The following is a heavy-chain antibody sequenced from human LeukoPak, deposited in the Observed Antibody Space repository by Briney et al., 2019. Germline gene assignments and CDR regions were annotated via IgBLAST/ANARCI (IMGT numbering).Heavy chain of an antibody. CDR3: AGSVGASGGDAFDI. D-gene: IGHD1-26*01. V-gene: IGHV3-48*02. J-gene: IGHJ3*02. CDR2: ISSRSSTK. Sequence: GGSLRLSCAASGFNFSSYDMNWVRQAPGKGLEWVSYISSRSSTKHYADSVKGRFTISRDNAKNSLYLQMKSLRDEDTAVYYCAGSVGASGGDAFDIWGQGTMVTVSS. CDR1: GFNFSSYD.